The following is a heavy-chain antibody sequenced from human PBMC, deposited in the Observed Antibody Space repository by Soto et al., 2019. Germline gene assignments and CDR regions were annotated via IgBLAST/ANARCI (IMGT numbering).Heavy chain of an antibody. CDR1: GFTFSSYA. V-gene: IGHV3-23*01. J-gene: IGHJ4*02. D-gene: IGHD3-22*01. CDR2: ISGSGGST. CDR3: AKDPVKGDSSGY. Sequence: EVQLLESGGGLVQPGGSLRLSCAASGFTFSSYAMSWVRQAPGKGLEWVSAISGSGGSTYYADSVKGRFTISRDNSKNTLYLQMHSLRAEDTAVYYCAKDPVKGDSSGYWGQGTLVTVSS.